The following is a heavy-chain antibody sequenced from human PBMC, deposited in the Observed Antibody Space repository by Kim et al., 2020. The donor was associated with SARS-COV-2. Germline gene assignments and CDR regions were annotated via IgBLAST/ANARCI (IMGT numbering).Heavy chain of an antibody. CDR1: GFTFGDYA. V-gene: IGHV3-49*04. CDR2: IRSKAYGGTT. Sequence: GGSLRLSCTASGFTFGDYAMSWVRQAPGKGLEWVGFIRSKAYGGTTEYAASVKGRFTISRDDSKSIAYLQMNSLKTEDTAVYYCTREGALYGSGSYYNYYYYYMDVWGKGTTVTVSS. J-gene: IGHJ6*03. D-gene: IGHD3-10*01. CDR3: TREGALYGSGSYYNYYYYYMDV.